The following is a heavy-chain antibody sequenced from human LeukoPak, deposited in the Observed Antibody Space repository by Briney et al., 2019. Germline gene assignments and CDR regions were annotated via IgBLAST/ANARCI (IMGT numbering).Heavy chain of an antibody. V-gene: IGHV3-48*03. Sequence: GGSLRLSCAASGFTFSSYEMIWVRQAPGKGLEWVSYISSSGSPIYYADSVEGRFTISRDNAKNSLYLQMNSLRAEDTAVYYCVLRGAVAAADFWGQGTLVTVSS. D-gene: IGHD6-19*01. CDR1: GFTFSSYE. CDR3: VLRGAVAAADF. CDR2: ISSSGSPI. J-gene: IGHJ4*02.